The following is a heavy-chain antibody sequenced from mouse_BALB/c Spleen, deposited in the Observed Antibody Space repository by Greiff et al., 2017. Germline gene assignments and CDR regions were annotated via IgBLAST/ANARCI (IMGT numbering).Heavy chain of an antibody. CDR1: GFTFSSYT. CDR3: TRDQKPDYGSSVGY. J-gene: IGHJ3*01. D-gene: IGHD1-1*01. Sequence: EVKLVESGGGLVKPGGSLKLSCAASGFTFSSYTMSWVRQTPEKRLEWVATISSGGSYTYYPDSVKGRFTISRDNAKNTLYLQMSSLKSEDTAMYYCTRDQKPDYGSSVGYWGQGTLVTVSA. V-gene: IGHV5-6-4*01. CDR2: ISSGGSYT.